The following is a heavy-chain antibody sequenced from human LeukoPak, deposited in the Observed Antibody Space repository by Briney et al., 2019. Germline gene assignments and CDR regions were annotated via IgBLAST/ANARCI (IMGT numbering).Heavy chain of an antibody. CDR2: IIGSGTT. D-gene: IGHD5-24*01. Sequence: PGGSLRLSCAASGFIITTYAMAWVRQAPGKGLEWVAGIIGSGTTYYSDSMKGRFTISKENYKKMVYLQMNRLRLEDTAIYYCAKDLHYNYGRWDFDHWGQGTLVTVSS. J-gene: IGHJ5*02. CDR3: AKDLHYNYGRWDFDH. CDR1: GFIITTYA. V-gene: IGHV3-23*01.